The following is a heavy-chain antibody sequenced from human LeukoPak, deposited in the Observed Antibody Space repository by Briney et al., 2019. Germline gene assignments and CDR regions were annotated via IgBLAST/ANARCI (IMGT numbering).Heavy chain of an antibody. D-gene: IGHD3-10*01. CDR3: ARTPLLWFGDGPWFDP. Sequence: GGSLRLSCAASGFTFSSYAMSWVRQAPGKGLEWVSAISGSGGSTYYADSVKGRFTISRDNSKNTLYLQMNSLRAEDTAVYYCARTPLLWFGDGPWFDPWGQGTLVTVSS. CDR1: GFTFSSYA. V-gene: IGHV3-23*01. J-gene: IGHJ5*02. CDR2: ISGSGGST.